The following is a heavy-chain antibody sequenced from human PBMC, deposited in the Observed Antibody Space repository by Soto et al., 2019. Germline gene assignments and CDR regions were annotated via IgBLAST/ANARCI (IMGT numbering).Heavy chain of an antibody. D-gene: IGHD6-19*01. CDR2: MNPNSGNT. V-gene: IGHV1-8*01. J-gene: IGHJ4*02. CDR3: ARERAVAGTDY. Sequence: QVQLVQSGAEVKKPGASVKVSCKASGYTFTSYDINWVRQATGQGLEWMGWMNPNSGNTGYAQKFQGRVTMTRNTAVNTAYMELSSLRSEDSAEYYGARERAVAGTDYWGQGTLVTVSS. CDR1: GYTFTSYD.